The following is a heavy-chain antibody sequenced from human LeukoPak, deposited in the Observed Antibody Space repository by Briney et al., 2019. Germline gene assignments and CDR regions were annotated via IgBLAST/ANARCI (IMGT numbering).Heavy chain of an antibody. CDR3: AKGTPFLECGGSLFDY. Sequence: GGSLRLSCAASGFPFGSYGMHWVRQAPGKGLEWVAAISYDGSKKYYADSVQGRFTISRDNYKNTLFLQMNSLRAEDTAVYYCAKGTPFLECGGSLFDYWGQGTLVTVSS. CDR2: ISYDGSKK. J-gene: IGHJ4*02. V-gene: IGHV3-30*18. D-gene: IGHD3-3*01. CDR1: GFPFGSYG.